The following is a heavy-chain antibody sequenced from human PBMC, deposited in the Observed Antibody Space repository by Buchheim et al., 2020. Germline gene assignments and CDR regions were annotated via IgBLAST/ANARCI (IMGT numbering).Heavy chain of an antibody. CDR2: INQDGSER. CDR3: SRTLDD. CDR1: GFTFRSDW. Sequence: EVQLVESGGGSVQPGGSLRLSCNGFGFTFRSDWMDWVRQAPGKGLEWVANINQDGSERYYVESVRGRFTISRDNDKNSVFMQMDSLRAEDTAVYYCSRTLDDWGQGIL. V-gene: IGHV3-7*01. J-gene: IGHJ4*02.